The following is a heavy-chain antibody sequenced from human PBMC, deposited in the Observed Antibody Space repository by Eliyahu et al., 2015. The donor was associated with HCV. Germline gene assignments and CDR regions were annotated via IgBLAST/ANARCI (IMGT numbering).Heavy chain of an antibody. J-gene: IGHJ4*02. CDR2: XYWDDDK. CDR3: ARTLLATSGTVPGCYFDS. CDR1: GFSLTTXGMC. D-gene: IGHD1-1*01. Sequence: QVTLRESGPALVKPTQTLTLTCTFSGFSLTTXGMCXSWIRQSPGKALEWLARXYWDDDKYYSTSLKTRLTISKDTSKNQVVLTMTNMDPVDTATYYCARTLLATSGTVPGCYFDSWGQGTLVTVSS. V-gene: IGHV2-70*15.